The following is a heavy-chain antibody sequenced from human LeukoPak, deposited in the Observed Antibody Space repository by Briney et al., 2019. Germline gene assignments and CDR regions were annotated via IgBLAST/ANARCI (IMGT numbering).Heavy chain of an antibody. V-gene: IGHV3-7*01. J-gene: IGHJ3*02. CDR1: GFTFSSSW. Sequence: PGGSLRLSCAASGFTFSSSWMSWVRQAPGKGLEWVANIKQDGSEKYYVASVKGRFTISRDNAKNSLYLQTNSLRAEDTAVYYCARAGGTYYGIAFDIWGQGTMVTVSS. D-gene: IGHD1-26*01. CDR2: IKQDGSEK. CDR3: ARAGGTYYGIAFDI.